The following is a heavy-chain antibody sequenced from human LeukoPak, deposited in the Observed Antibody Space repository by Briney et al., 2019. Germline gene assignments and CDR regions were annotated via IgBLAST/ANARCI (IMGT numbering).Heavy chain of an antibody. V-gene: IGHV1-18*01. Sequence: ASVKVSCKASGYTFTSYGISWVRQAPGQGLEWMGWISAYNGNTNYAQKLQSRVTMTTDTSTSTAYMELRSLRSDDTAVYYCARETSSSSWTYFDYWGQGTLVTVSS. J-gene: IGHJ4*02. CDR1: GYTFTSYG. D-gene: IGHD6-13*01. CDR3: ARETSSSSWTYFDY. CDR2: ISAYNGNT.